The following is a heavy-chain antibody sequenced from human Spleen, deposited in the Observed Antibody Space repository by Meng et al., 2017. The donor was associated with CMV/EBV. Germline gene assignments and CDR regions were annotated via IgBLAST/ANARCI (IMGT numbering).Heavy chain of an antibody. CDR1: GFTFSSYA. D-gene: IGHD5-12*01. CDR3: AKEYVLRYSGYGAFDY. J-gene: IGHJ4*02. Sequence: GGSLRLSCAASGFTFSSYAMSWVRQAPGKGLEWVSAISGSGGSTYYADSVKGRFTISRDNSKNTLYLQMNSLRAEDTAVYYCAKEYVLRYSGYGAFDYWGQGTLVTVSS. V-gene: IGHV3-23*01. CDR2: ISGSGGST.